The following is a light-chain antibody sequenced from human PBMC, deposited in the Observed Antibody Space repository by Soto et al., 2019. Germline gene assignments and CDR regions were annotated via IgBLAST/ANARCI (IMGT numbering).Light chain of an antibody. CDR3: QVWASTAEIVV. CDR1: KIGSKI. Sequence: PGQTPKLTSRVDKIGSKIVHWYKQRPGPAPVAVVFDATDPPSGIPDRISASRSGDTATLTISRVDAGDEADYYCQVWASTAEIVVFGSGNKVTVL. J-gene: IGLJ1*01. V-gene: IGLV3-21*02. CDR2: DAT.